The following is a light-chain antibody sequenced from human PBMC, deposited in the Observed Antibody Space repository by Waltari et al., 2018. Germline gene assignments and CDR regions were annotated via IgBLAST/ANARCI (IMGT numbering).Light chain of an antibody. CDR1: SSDTGRYNL. J-gene: IGLJ2*01. CDR2: DVT. V-gene: IGLV2-8*01. Sequence: QSALTQPPSASGSPGQSVAISCTGTSSDTGRYNLVSLYQQDPGKAPKLIVYDVTKRPSGVPDRFSGSKSGNTASLIVSGLQAGDEADYYCSSYAGSGTVVFGGGTKLTVL. CDR3: SSYAGSGTVV.